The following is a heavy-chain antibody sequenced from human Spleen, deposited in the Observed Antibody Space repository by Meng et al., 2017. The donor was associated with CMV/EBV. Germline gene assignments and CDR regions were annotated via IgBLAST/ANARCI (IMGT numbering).Heavy chain of an antibody. V-gene: IGHV3-23*03. J-gene: IGHJ4*02. Sequence: GESLKISCAASGFTFSSHAMSWVRQAPGKGLEWVSNIYIGGTSTFYADSVKGRFTISRDNSKNSLYLQMNSLRADDTAVYYCARGTRGTWDYWGQGTLVTVSS. CDR3: ARGTRGTWDY. D-gene: IGHD1-26*01. CDR1: GFTFSSHA. CDR2: IYIGGTST.